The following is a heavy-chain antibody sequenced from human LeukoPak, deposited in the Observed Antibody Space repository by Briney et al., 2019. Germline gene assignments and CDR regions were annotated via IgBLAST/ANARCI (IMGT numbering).Heavy chain of an antibody. J-gene: IGHJ5*02. CDR1: GFIFTSNR. CDR2: IKHDGSEQ. Sequence: GSLRLSCAASGFIFTSNRMNWVRQAPGKGLEWVANIKHDGSEQIYVDSVKGRLTISRDNAKDSVYLQMSSLRAEDTAVYYCTRGLGEHGGVSDRWGQGTLVIVS. D-gene: IGHD3-16*01. V-gene: IGHV3-7*01. CDR3: TRGLGEHGGVSDR.